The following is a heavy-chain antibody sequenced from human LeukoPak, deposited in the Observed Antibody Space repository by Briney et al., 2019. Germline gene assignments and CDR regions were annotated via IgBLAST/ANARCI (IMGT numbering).Heavy chain of an antibody. D-gene: IGHD3-10*01. CDR1: GFTFSDYY. J-gene: IGHJ4*02. CDR3: ARERTPKYYYGSGSFDRYFDH. CDR2: ITSSGVTI. V-gene: IGHV3-11*04. Sequence: GGSLRLSCAASGFTFSDYYMNWIRQAPGKGLGWISFITSSGVTIYYADSVKGRFTISRDTTKNSLYLQMNSLRAEDTAVYYCARERTPKYYYGSGSFDRYFDHWGQGTLVTVSS.